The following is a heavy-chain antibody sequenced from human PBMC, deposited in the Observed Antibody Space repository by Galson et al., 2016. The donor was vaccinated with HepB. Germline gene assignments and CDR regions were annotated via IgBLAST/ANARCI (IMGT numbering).Heavy chain of an antibody. CDR3: VPRSAGMDV. Sequence: SLRLSCAASGFSFSNYAMHWVRQAPGKGLEWVAVTLYDGSETYYADSVKGRFTMSRDNSKNTVYLQMNSLRAEDTAVYYCVPRSAGMDVWGQGTTVTVSS. J-gene: IGHJ6*02. CDR2: TLYDGSET. CDR1: GFSFSNYA. V-gene: IGHV3-33*01.